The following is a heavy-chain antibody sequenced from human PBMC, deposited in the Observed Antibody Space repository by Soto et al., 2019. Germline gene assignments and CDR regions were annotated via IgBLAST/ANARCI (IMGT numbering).Heavy chain of an antibody. J-gene: IGHJ5*02. V-gene: IGHV3-21*01. CDR3: ARDRKLVQAWFEP. CDR2: ITQNSDYI. CDR1: GFTFSSYN. Sequence: EVQLVESGGGLVKPGGSLRLSCAASGFTFSSYNMNRVRQAPGKGLERRSLITQNSDYIFYADSVKGRFTMSRDDVKISVYLQMDSLGIDDTAIYYCARDRKLVQAWFEPWGQGTLVTVSS. D-gene: IGHD6-13*01.